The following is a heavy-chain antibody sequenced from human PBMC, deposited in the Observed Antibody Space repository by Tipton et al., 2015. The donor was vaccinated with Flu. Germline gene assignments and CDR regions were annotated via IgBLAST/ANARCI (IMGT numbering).Heavy chain of an antibody. V-gene: IGHV4-59*01. CDR3: ARGVIRGDHSYGFDV. Sequence: TLSLTCTVSDGSITGYYWSWIRRPPGKGLEYIGFISYTGRPNYNSSLKSRLAISLDASNHQFSLRLRSVSAADSAVYYCARGVIRGDHSYGFDVWGQGTTVTVSS. D-gene: IGHD2-21*01. CDR1: DGSITGYY. J-gene: IGHJ6*02. CDR2: ISYTGRP.